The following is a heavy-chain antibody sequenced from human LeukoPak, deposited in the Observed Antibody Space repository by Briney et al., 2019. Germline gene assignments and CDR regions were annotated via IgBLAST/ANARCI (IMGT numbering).Heavy chain of an antibody. CDR2: ITRDGGST. V-gene: IGHV3-64*01. CDR3: AKVVGYGSWYYEY. CDR1: GFTFSRYA. D-gene: IGHD6-13*01. J-gene: IGHJ4*02. Sequence: GGSLRLSCAASGFTFSRYAMHWVRQAPGKGLEYVSAITRDGGSTFYANSVNGRFTISRDNSKNTLYLRMGSLRTDDMAMYYCAKVVGYGSWYYEYWGQGTLVTVSS.